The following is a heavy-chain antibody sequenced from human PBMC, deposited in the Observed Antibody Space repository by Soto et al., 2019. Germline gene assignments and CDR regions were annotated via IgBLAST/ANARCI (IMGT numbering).Heavy chain of an antibody. Sequence: PSETLSLTCTVSGGSISSYYWSWIRQPPGKGLEWIGYIYYSGSTNYNPSLKSRVTISVDTSKNQFSLKLSSVTAADTAVYYCARNPGFYDFWSGYYTDYYYYMDVWGKGTTVTVS. D-gene: IGHD3-3*01. V-gene: IGHV4-59*01. J-gene: IGHJ6*03. CDR2: IYYSGST. CDR3: ARNPGFYDFWSGYYTDYYYYMDV. CDR1: GGSISSYY.